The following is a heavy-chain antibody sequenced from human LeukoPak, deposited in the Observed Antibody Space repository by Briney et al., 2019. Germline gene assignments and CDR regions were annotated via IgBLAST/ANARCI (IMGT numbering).Heavy chain of an antibody. J-gene: IGHJ4*02. CDR3: ARASIRVYSSSWYGY. CDR2: ISAYNGNT. D-gene: IGHD6-13*01. V-gene: IGHV1-18*01. CDR1: GYTFTSYG. Sequence: ASVKVSCKASGYTFTSYGISWVRHAPGQGLEWMGWISAYNGNTNYAQKLQGRVTMTTDTSTSTAYMELRSLRSGDTAVYYCARASIRVYSSSWYGYWGQGTLVTVSS.